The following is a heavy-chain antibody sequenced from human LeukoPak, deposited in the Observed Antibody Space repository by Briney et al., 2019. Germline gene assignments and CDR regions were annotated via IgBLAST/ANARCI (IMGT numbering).Heavy chain of an antibody. CDR3: ARDYSSPSPFDY. CDR1: GGSISGYY. CDR2: INTSGST. V-gene: IGHV4-4*07. Sequence: SETLSLTCTVAGGSISGYYWSWIRQPAGKRLEWIGRINTSGSTYYNPSLNSRVTMSVDTSKNQFSVKLSSVTAADTAVYYCARDYSSPSPFDYWGQGALVTVSS. D-gene: IGHD6-6*01. J-gene: IGHJ4*02.